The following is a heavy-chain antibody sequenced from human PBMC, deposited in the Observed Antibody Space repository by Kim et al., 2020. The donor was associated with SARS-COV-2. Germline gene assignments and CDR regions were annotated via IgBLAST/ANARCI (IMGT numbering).Heavy chain of an antibody. CDR2: INHSGST. Sequence: SETLSLTCAVYGGSFSGYYWSWIRQPPGKGLEWIGEINHSGSTNYNPSLKSRVTISVDTSKNQFSLKLSSVTAADTAVYYCAREVYVWGSYRYRDAFDIWGQGTMVTVSS. CDR1: GGSFSGYY. J-gene: IGHJ3*02. CDR3: AREVYVWGSYRYRDAFDI. V-gene: IGHV4-34*01. D-gene: IGHD3-16*02.